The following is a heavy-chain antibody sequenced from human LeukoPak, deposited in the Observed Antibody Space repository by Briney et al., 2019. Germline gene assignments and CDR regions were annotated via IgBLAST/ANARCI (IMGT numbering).Heavy chain of an antibody. CDR2: ISSNGVNT. Sequence: GGSLRLSCAASGFTFSTYAMSWVRQAPGKGLAWVSTISSNGVNTYYADSVKGRFTISRDKSKNTLYLQMNSLRAEDTALYYYAKGVYSSSWDGFDIWGQGTTVTVSS. D-gene: IGHD6-13*01. CDR3: AKGVYSSSWDGFDI. J-gene: IGHJ3*02. CDR1: GFTFSTYA. V-gene: IGHV3-23*01.